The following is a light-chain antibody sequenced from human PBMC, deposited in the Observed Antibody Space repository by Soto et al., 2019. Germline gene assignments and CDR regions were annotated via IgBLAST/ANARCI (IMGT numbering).Light chain of an antibody. CDR1: QNINSY. J-gene: IGKJ4*01. CDR3: HQSYSSPFT. V-gene: IGKV1-39*01. CDR2: AAS. Sequence: DIQMTQSPSSLSASIGDTVTITCRASQNINSYLNWYQHRPTKAPRLLIFAASSLQSGVPSRFSGSGSVPYFTLTINNFQPEAFAVYYCHQSYSSPFTFGGRTKVDI.